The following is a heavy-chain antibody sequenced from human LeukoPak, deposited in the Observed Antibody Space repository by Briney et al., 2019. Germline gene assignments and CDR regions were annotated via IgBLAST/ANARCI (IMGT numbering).Heavy chain of an antibody. Sequence: SETLSLTCGASGYSISRGYYWAWIRQPPGKGLEWIGTIYHTGSTYYTPSLGSRVTISVDTSKNEFSLNLNSVTAADTAVYYCARAGWIITSGIDYWGQGALVTVSS. V-gene: IGHV4-38-2*01. CDR2: IYHTGST. CDR3: ARAGWIITSGIDY. J-gene: IGHJ4*02. D-gene: IGHD3-10*01. CDR1: GYSISRGYY.